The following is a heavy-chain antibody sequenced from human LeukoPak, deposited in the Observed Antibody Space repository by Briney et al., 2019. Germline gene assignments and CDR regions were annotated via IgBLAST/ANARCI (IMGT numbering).Heavy chain of an antibody. J-gene: IGHJ4*02. Sequence: SETLSLTGTVSGDSVSSGNYYLTWIRQPPGKGLDWITYMSPSGTTKYNPSLKSRVTTSVGTSRTQFSLRLSSVTAADTAMYYCAWGHDDRSGSFDYWGQGTLVTVSS. CDR3: AWGHDDRSGSFDY. CDR1: GDSVSSGNYY. V-gene: IGHV4-61*01. CDR2: MSPSGTT. D-gene: IGHD3-22*01.